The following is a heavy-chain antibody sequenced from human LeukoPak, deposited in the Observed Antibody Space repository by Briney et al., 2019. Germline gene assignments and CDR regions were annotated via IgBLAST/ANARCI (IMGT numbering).Heavy chain of an antibody. CDR1: GYIFSSYA. J-gene: IGHJ5*02. CDR2: ISAYNGNT. D-gene: IGHD2-2*01. CDR3: ARDAPCSSTSCYGGAYNWFDP. Sequence: VASVKVSCKASGYIFSSYAMHWVRQAPGQRLEWMGWISAYNGNTNYAQKLQGRVTMATDTSTSTANMELRSLRSDDTAVYYCARDAPCSSTSCYGGAYNWFDPWGQGTLVTVSS. V-gene: IGHV1-18*01.